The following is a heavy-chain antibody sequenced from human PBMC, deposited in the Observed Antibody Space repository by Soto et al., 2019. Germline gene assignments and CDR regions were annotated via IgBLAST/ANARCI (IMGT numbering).Heavy chain of an antibody. Sequence: SLRLSCAASGFTFDDYAMHWVRQAPGKGLEWVSGISWNSGSIGYADSVKGRFTISRDNAKNSLYLQMNSLRAEDTALYYCAKDREGITGTTSGTLDYWGQGTLVTVSS. J-gene: IGHJ4*02. D-gene: IGHD1-7*01. CDR1: GFTFDDYA. V-gene: IGHV3-9*01. CDR2: ISWNSGSI. CDR3: AKDREGITGTTSGTLDY.